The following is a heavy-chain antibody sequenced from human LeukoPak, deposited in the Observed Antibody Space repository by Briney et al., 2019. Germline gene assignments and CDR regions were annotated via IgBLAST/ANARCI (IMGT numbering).Heavy chain of an antibody. CDR2: ISGSGGST. V-gene: IGHV3-23*01. CDR3: ARDGLYYFDY. Sequence: GGSLRLSCAASGFTFSSYAMSWVRQAPGKGLEWVSAISGSGGSTYYADSVKGRFTISRDDAKNSLYLQMNSLRAEDTAVYYCARDGLYYFDYWGQGTLVTVSS. D-gene: IGHD3-10*01. CDR1: GFTFSSYA. J-gene: IGHJ4*02.